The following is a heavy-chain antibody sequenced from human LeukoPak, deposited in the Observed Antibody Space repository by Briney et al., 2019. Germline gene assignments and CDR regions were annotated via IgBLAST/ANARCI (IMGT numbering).Heavy chain of an antibody. CDR3: AREKGGDYYYGMDV. D-gene: IGHD1-26*01. V-gene: IGHV1-2*02. Sequence: GASVKVSCKASGCTFTGYYMHWVRQAPGQGLEWMGWINPNSGGTNYAQKFQGRVTMTRDTSISTAYMELSRLRSDDTAVYYCAREKGGDYYYGMDVWGQGTTVTVSS. CDR2: INPNSGGT. J-gene: IGHJ6*02. CDR1: GCTFTGYY.